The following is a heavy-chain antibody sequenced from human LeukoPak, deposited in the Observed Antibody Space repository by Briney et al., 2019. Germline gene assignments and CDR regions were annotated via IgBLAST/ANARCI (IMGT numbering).Heavy chain of an antibody. CDR1: GFTFSSYE. D-gene: IGHD4-17*01. J-gene: IGHJ4*02. Sequence: GGSLRLSCAASGFTFSSYEMNWVRQAPGKGLEWVSYISSSGSTIYYADSVKGRFTISRDNAKNSLYLQMNSLRAEDTAVYYCARRLRRNYFDYWGXGTLVTVSS. V-gene: IGHV3-48*03. CDR3: ARRLRRNYFDY. CDR2: ISSSGSTI.